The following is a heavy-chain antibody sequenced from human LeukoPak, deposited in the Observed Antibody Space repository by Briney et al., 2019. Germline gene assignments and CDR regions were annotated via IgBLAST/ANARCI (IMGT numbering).Heavy chain of an antibody. CDR2: INPNSGGT. D-gene: IGHD4-17*01. CDR3: ARDLTIYGDYDYYYMDV. V-gene: IGHV1-2*02. J-gene: IGHJ6*03. Sequence: ASVKVSCKASGYTFTGYYMRWVRQAPGQGLEWMGWINPNSGGTNYAQKFQGRVTMTRDTSISTAYMELSRLRSDDTAVYYCARDLTIYGDYDYYYMDVWGKGTTVTISS. CDR1: GYTFTGYY.